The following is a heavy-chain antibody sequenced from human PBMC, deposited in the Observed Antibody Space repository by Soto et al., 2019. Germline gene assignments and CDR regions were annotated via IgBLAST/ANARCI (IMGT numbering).Heavy chain of an antibody. V-gene: IGHV3-48*02. Sequence: PGGSLRLACAASGLTFSSYSMKWVPQAPGKGLEWVSFITSSSATIYYAESVKGRFTIARDNAKNSLYLQMSSLRDDDPAVYYCATSKRFLENYYAMDVWGQGTTVTVSS. CDR1: GLTFSSYS. CDR3: ATSKRFLENYYAMDV. D-gene: IGHD3-3*01. CDR2: ITSSSATI. J-gene: IGHJ6*02.